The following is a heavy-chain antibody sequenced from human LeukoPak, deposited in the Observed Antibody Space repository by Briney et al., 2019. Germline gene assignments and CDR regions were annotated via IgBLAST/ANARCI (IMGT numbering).Heavy chain of an antibody. CDR1: GYPFTGYY. D-gene: IGHD3-10*01. Sequence: ASVKVSCKASGYPFTGYYVHWVRQVPGHGLEWMGWVNPRNGGTHSAQKFQGRVSMTGDTSITTAYMELSSLTSDDTAVYYCATGAQYGLRGVAYFYYMHVWGTGTTVTVSS. CDR2: VNPRNGGT. CDR3: ATGAQYGLRGVAYFYYMHV. J-gene: IGHJ6*03. V-gene: IGHV1-2*02.